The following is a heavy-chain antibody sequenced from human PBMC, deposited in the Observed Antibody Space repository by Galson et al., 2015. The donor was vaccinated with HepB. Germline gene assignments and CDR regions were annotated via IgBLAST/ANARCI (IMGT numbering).Heavy chain of an antibody. CDR2: IYSGGSK. D-gene: IGHD6-19*01. CDR3: ARAILSLRIAVAGPVYGMDV. Sequence: SLRLSCAASGFTVSSNYMSWVRQAPGKGLEWVSVIYSGGSKYYADSVKGSFTIYRDKSKNTLYLQMNSLRAEDTAVYYCARAILSLRIAVAGPVYGMDVWGQGTTVTVSS. CDR1: GFTVSSNY. J-gene: IGHJ6*02. V-gene: IGHV3-66*01.